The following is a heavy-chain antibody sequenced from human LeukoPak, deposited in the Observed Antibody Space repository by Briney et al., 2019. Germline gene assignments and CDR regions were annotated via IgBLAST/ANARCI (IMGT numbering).Heavy chain of an antibody. D-gene: IGHD1-26*01. J-gene: IGHJ4*02. CDR2: IWYDGSNK. CDR1: GFTFSSYG. CDR3: ARDFLLGATLDY. V-gene: IGHV3-33*01. Sequence: GRSLRLSCAASGFTFSSYGMHWVRQAPGKGLEWVAVIWYDGSNKYYADSVKGRFTISRDNAKNSLYLQMNSLRAEDTAVYYCARDFLLGATLDYWGQGTLVTVSS.